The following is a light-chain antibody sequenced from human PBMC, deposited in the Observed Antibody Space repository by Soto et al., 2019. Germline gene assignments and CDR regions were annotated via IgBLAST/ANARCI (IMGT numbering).Light chain of an antibody. CDR1: SSDVGGYNY. CDR2: EVS. Sequence: QSVLTQPASVSGSPGQSITISCTGTSSDVGGYNYVSWYQQHAGFAPKLIIYEVSNRPSGVSNRFSGSKSGDTASLTISGLQAEDEADYYCSSYTSTNTLAVVGTGTKLTVL. J-gene: IGLJ1*01. CDR3: SSYTSTNTLAV. V-gene: IGLV2-14*01.